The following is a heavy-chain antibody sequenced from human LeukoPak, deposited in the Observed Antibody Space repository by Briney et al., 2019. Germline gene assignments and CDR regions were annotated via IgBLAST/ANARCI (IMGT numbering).Heavy chain of an antibody. CDR3: AKGGKWERRGHFDY. Sequence: GGSLRLPCAASGFTFSSYAMSWVRQAPGKGLEWVSAISGGSTYYADSVKGRFTISRDNSKNTLYLQMNSLRAEDTAVYYCAKGGKWERRGHFDYWGQGILVTVSS. V-gene: IGHV3-23*01. CDR2: ISGGST. D-gene: IGHD1-26*01. J-gene: IGHJ4*02. CDR1: GFTFSSYA.